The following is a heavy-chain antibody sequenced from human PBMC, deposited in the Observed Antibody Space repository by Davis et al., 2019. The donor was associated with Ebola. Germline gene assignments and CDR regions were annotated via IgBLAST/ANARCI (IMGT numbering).Heavy chain of an antibody. Sequence: GESLKISCAASGFTFSSYGMHWVRQAPGKGLEWVSSISSSSSYIYYADSVKGRFTISRDNAKNSLYLQMNSLRAEDTAVYYCARDRSPKYYMDVWGKGTTVTVSS. J-gene: IGHJ6*03. V-gene: IGHV3-21*01. CDR3: ARDRSPKYYMDV. CDR2: ISSSSSYI. CDR1: GFTFSSYG.